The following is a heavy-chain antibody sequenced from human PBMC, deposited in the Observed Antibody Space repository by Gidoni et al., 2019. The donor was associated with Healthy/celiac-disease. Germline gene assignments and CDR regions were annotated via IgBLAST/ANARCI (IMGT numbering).Heavy chain of an antibody. V-gene: IGHV1-18*01. CDR3: ARDHPPSIPQLGIAAAGNDY. Sequence: QVQLVQSGAEVKKPGASVKVSCKASGYTFTSYGISWVRQAPGQGLEWMGWISAYNGNTNYAQKLQGRVTMTTDTSTSTAYMELRSLRSDDTAVYYCARDHPPSIPQLGIAAAGNDYWGQGTLVTVSS. CDR2: ISAYNGNT. CDR1: GYTFTSYG. J-gene: IGHJ4*02. D-gene: IGHD6-13*01.